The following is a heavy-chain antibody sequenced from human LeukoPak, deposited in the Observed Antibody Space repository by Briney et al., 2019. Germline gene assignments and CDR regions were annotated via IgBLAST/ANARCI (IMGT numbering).Heavy chain of an antibody. D-gene: IGHD2-15*01. Sequence: SVKVSCKASGGTFSSYAISWVRQAPGQGLEWMGDIIPIFGTANYAQKFQGRVTITADESTSTACMEPSSLRSEDTAVYYCARQAGSGGRYYPPINQDYYYYYYMDVWGKGTRVTVSS. J-gene: IGHJ6*03. V-gene: IGHV1-69*13. CDR1: GGTFSSYA. CDR2: IIPIFGTA. CDR3: ARQAGSGGRYYPPINQDYYYYYYMDV.